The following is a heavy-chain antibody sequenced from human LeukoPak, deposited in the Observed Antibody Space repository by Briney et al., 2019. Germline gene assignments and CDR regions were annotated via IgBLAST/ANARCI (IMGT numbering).Heavy chain of an antibody. J-gene: IGHJ4*02. CDR2: ISSSGGST. V-gene: IGHV3-64D*09. CDR3: VKERSGGFFDY. CDR1: GFTFSSYA. D-gene: IGHD1-26*01. Sequence: AGGSLRLSCSASGFTFSSYAMHWVRQAPGKGLEYVSAISSSGGSTYYADLVKGRFTISRGNSKNTLYLQMSSLRPEDTAVYFCVKERSGGFFDYWGQGTLSPSPQ.